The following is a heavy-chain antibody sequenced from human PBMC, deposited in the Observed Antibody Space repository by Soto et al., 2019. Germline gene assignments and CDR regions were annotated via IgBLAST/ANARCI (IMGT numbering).Heavy chain of an antibody. Sequence: QVQLVESGGGVVQPGRSLRLSCAASGFTFSSYAMHWVRQAPGKGLEWVAVISYDGSNKYYADSVKGRFTISRDNSKNSLNLQMNSLRAEDTDVYYCARAAVPPSSDKNYDCSGYYLGYYFDYWGQGTLVTVSS. J-gene: IGHJ4*02. V-gene: IGHV3-30-3*01. CDR3: ARAAVPPSSDKNYDCSGYYLGYYFDY. D-gene: IGHD3-22*01. CDR1: GFTFSSYA. CDR2: ISYDGSNK.